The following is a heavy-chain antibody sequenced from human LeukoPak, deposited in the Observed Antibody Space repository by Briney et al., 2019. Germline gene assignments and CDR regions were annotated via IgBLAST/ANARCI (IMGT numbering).Heavy chain of an antibody. D-gene: IGHD2-2*01. CDR3: ASEKDIVVVPAATPAGMDV. J-gene: IGHJ6*02. Sequence: PSETLSLTCTVSGGSISSSSYYWGWIRQPPGKGLEWIGSIYYSGSTYYNPSLKSRVTISVDTSKNQFSLKLSSVTAADTAVYYCASEKDIVVVPAATPAGMDVWGQGTTVTVSS. V-gene: IGHV4-39*01. CDR2: IYYSGST. CDR1: GGSISSSSYY.